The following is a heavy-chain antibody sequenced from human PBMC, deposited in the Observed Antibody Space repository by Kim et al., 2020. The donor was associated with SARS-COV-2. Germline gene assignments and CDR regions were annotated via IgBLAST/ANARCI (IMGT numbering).Heavy chain of an antibody. D-gene: IGHD5-12*01. CDR3: TRAQYGGYAY. J-gene: IGHJ4*02. CDR2: TYYRSKWSN. V-gene: IGHV6-1*01. Sequence: SQTLSLSCAISGDSVSSNSATWNWIRQSPSRGLEWLGRTYYRSKWSNDYAVSVKSRITINPDTSKNQFSLHLNSVTPEDTAMYYCTRAQYGGYAYWGQGTLVTVSS. CDR1: GDSVSSNSAT.